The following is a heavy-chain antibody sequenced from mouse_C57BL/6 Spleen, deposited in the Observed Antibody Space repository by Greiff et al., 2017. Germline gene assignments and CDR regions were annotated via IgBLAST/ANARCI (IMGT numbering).Heavy chain of an antibody. CDR3: AGGSTPYYAMDC. Sequence: EVQLQQSGTVLARPGASVKMSCKTSGYTFTSYWMHWVKQRPGQGLEWIGAIYPGNSDTSYNQKFKGKAKLTAVTSASTAYMELSSLTNEDSAVYYCAGGSTPYYAMDCWGQGTTVTVST. CDR2: IYPGNSDT. J-gene: IGHJ4*01. CDR1: GYTFTSYW. V-gene: IGHV1-5*01. D-gene: IGHD1-1*01.